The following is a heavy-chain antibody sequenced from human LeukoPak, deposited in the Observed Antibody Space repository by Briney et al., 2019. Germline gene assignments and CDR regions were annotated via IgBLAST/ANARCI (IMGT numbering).Heavy chain of an antibody. CDR1: GFTFSSYS. J-gene: IGHJ3*02. CDR3: AKENGDGYNRNAFDI. Sequence: PGGSLRLSCAASGFTFSSYSMNWVRQAPGKGLEWVSYISSSSSTIYYADSVKGRFTISRDNAKNSLYLQMNSLRAEDMALYYCAKENGDGYNRNAFDIWGQGTMVTVSS. V-gene: IGHV3-48*01. CDR2: ISSSSSTI. D-gene: IGHD5-24*01.